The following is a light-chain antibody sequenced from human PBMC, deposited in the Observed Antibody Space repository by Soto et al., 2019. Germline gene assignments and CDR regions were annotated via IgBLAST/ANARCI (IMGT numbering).Light chain of an antibody. Sequence: EIVLTQSPGTLSLSPGERATLSCRASQSVSSSYLAWYQQKPGQAPRLLIYGASSRATGIPDRFSGSGSGKDFTFTIGNLGPEDFEVYYCQQYGSSPWTFGKGPRWKSN. J-gene: IGKJ1*01. CDR2: GAS. CDR1: QSVSSSY. V-gene: IGKV3-20*01. CDR3: QQYGSSPWT.